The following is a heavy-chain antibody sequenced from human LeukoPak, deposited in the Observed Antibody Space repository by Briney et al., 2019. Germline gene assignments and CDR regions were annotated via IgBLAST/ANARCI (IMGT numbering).Heavy chain of an antibody. CDR2: IFYSGTT. D-gene: IGHD4-23*01. CDR3: ARLSNYGGHSGDGY. Sequence: PSETLSLTCTVSGGATSSSNYYWAWIRQPPGEGPEWMGSIFYSGTTHYNPSLKSRVTISVDTSKNQFSLNLRSVTAADTAVYYCARLSNYGGHSGDGYWGQGTLVTVSS. J-gene: IGHJ4*02. V-gene: IGHV4-39*01. CDR1: GGATSSSNYY.